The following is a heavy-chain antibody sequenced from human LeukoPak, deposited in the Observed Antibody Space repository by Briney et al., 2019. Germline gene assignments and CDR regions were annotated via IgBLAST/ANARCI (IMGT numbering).Heavy chain of an antibody. V-gene: IGHV3-48*01. CDR1: GFTFSSYS. J-gene: IGHJ4*02. Sequence: PGGSLRLSCAASGFTFSSYSMNWVRQAPGKGLEWVSYISGSSSTIYYADSVKGRFTISRDNAKNSLYLQMNSLRAEDTAVYYCARGNGDLNLAYFDYWGQGTLVTVSS. CDR2: ISGSSSTI. CDR3: ARGNGDLNLAYFDY. D-gene: IGHD1-7*01.